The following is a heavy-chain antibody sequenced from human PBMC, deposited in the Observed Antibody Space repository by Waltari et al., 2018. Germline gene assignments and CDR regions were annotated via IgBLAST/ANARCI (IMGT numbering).Heavy chain of an antibody. CDR2: IYYRGGT. Sequence: QVQLQESGPGLVKPSQTLSLTCTVSGGSINSGGFYWSWIRQHPVKGLEWIGYIYYRGGTYYNPSLKSRVTISVDTSKNQFSLKVTSVTAADTAVYYCARRMATMTTFDYWGQGTLVTVSS. CDR3: ARRMATMTTFDY. V-gene: IGHV4-31*03. J-gene: IGHJ4*02. CDR1: GGSINSGGFY. D-gene: IGHD4-17*01.